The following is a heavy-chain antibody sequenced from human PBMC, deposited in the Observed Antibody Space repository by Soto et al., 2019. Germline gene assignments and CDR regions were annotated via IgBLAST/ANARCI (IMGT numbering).Heavy chain of an antibody. CDR3: ARGGWLGDAFDN. D-gene: IGHD6-19*01. Sequence: EAQLVESGGGLVQPGESLRLCCAASGFTFSRSGMNWVRQAPGKGLEWISYISSGSDTTYYADSVRGRFTVSRDNAKDSLCLQMTILRHNDTAMYYCARGGWLGDAFDNWGHGTMVSVSS. CDR1: GFTFSRSG. CDR2: ISSGSDTT. J-gene: IGHJ3*02. V-gene: IGHV3-48*02.